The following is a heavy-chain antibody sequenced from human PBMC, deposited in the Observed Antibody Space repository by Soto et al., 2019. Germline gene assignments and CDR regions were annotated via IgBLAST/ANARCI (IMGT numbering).Heavy chain of an antibody. J-gene: IGHJ3*02. CDR1: GLTFSTYA. CDR2: INGGGGST. Sequence: GGSLRLSCAVSGLTFSTYAMSWVRQAPGKGLEWVSGINGGGGSTSYADSVKGRFTLSRDNSKNTLYLQMNSLRAEDTAIYYCAKSLLGGLDIWGQGTMVTVSS. D-gene: IGHD2-15*01. CDR3: AKSLLGGLDI. V-gene: IGHV3-23*01.